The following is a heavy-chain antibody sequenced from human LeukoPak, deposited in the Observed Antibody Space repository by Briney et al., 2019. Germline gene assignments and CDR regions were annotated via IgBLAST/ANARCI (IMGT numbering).Heavy chain of an antibody. CDR1: GFTFSSYS. CDR3: ARRAVADPHVIDY. J-gene: IGHJ4*02. V-gene: IGHV3-21*01. CDR2: ISSSSSYI. D-gene: IGHD6-19*01. Sequence: GGSLRLSCAASGFTFSSYSMNWVRQAPGKGLEWVSSISSSSSYIYYADSVKGRFTISRDNAKNSLYLQMNSLRAEDTAVYYCARRAVADPHVIDYWGQGTLVTVSS.